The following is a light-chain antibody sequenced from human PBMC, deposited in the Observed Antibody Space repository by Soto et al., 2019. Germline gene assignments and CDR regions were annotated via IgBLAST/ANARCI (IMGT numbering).Light chain of an antibody. Sequence: DIVMTQSPLSLPVTPGEPASISCRSSQSLLHSNGYNYLDWYLKKPGQSPQLLIYLGSNRASGVPEMFSGSGSGTYFTLKISRVEAEDVGAYYCMQALQTPFTFGPGTKVDIK. CDR2: LGS. J-gene: IGKJ3*01. CDR1: QSLLHSNGYNY. V-gene: IGKV2-28*01. CDR3: MQALQTPFT.